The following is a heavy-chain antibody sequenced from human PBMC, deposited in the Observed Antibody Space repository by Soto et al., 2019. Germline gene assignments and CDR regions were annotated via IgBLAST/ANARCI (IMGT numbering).Heavy chain of an antibody. CDR3: AKDLRTPVTATGDY. CDR1: GLSISNFV. J-gene: IGHJ4*02. V-gene: IGHV3-30*18. Sequence: QMHLVASGGGVVQPGGSLKITCAASGLSISNFVLHWVRQAPGKGLDWLTLISSDGSKEYYADSVKGRFTISRDNSKNRMYLQMDNLRGEDTAMYYCAKDLRTPVTATGDYWGQGTLVTVSS. CDR2: ISSDGSKE. D-gene: IGHD4-17*01.